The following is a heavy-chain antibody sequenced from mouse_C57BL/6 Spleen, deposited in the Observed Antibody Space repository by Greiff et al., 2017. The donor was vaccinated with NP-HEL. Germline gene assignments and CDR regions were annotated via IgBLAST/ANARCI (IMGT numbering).Heavy chain of an antibody. V-gene: IGHV1-42*01. CDR3: ASYDGHFGRYCDA. D-gene: IGHD2-3*01. J-gene: IGHJ1*03. CDR1: GYSFTGYY. CDR2: FNPSTGGT. Sequence: VQLKQSGPELVKPGASVKISCKASGYSFTGYYMNWVKQSPEKSLEWIGEFNPSTGGTTDNQKFKATATLTVEKSSSTAYMQLKSLTSEDSAVYYCASYDGHFGRYCDAWGTGAAVTVSS.